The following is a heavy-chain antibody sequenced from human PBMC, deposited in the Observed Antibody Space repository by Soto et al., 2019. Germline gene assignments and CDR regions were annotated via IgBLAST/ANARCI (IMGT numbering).Heavy chain of an antibody. J-gene: IGHJ4*02. CDR3: ARVRGYSYGYGLFDY. Sequence: PSVTLSLTCTISSASISKNYWTWIREPPRKGLEWIGNIYYSGTTNYNPSLKSRVTISVDTSKNQFSLKLSSVTSADTAVYYCARVRGYSYGYGLFDYWGQGTLVTVS. V-gene: IGHV4-59*01. CDR1: SASISKNY. CDR2: IYYSGTT. D-gene: IGHD5-18*01.